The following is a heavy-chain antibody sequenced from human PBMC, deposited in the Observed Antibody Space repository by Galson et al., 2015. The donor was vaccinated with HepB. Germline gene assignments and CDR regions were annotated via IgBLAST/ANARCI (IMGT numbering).Heavy chain of an antibody. CDR1: GFNVSTYA. D-gene: IGHD6-6*01. CDR2: LRGSGAMS. CDR3: ARDLMLWDMRIAARLKGGGIDY. Sequence: SLRLSCAASGFNVSTYAMSWVRQAPGKGLEWISVLRGSGAMSYYTDAVKGRFSISRDTSKNTLYLHMTNLRAEDTAVYYCARDLMLWDMRIAARLKGGGIDYWGQGTLVTVSS. J-gene: IGHJ4*02. V-gene: IGHV3-23*01.